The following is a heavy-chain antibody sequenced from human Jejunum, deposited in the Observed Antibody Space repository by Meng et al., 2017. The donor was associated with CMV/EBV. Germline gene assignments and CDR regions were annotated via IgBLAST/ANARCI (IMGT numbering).Heavy chain of an antibody. D-gene: IGHD2-2*01. J-gene: IGHJ4*02. CDR3: AREPYCSTTYTCAFWGDY. V-gene: IGHV1-2*02. CDR1: FTDYH. Sequence: FTDYHIHWVRQAPGQGLEWMGWINPDSGDTNYAQKFQGRVTMTRDTSISTAYMELSGLRSDDTAVYYCAREPYCSTTYTCAFWGDYWGQGTLVTVSS. CDR2: INPDSGDT.